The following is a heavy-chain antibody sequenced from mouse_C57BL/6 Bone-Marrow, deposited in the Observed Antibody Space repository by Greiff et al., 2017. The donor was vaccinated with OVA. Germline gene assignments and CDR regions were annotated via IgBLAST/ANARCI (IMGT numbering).Heavy chain of an antibody. J-gene: IGHJ4*01. Sequence: EVKLVESGEGLVKPGGSLKLSCAASGFTFSSYAMSWVRQTPEKRLEWVAYISSGGDYIYYADTVKGRFTISRDNARNTLYLQMSSLQSEDTAVYYCTRLRDAMDYWGQGTSVTVAA. D-gene: IGHD1-1*01. CDR3: TRLRDAMDY. CDR2: ISSGGDYI. V-gene: IGHV5-9-1*02. CDR1: GFTFSSYA.